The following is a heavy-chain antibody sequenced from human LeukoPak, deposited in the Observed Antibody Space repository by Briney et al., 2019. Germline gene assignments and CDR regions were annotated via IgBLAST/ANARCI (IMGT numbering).Heavy chain of an antibody. CDR1: GGSISSSSYY. CDR3: ARRCSSTSCPFDY. CDR2: IYYSGST. V-gene: IGHV4-39*01. J-gene: IGHJ4*02. D-gene: IGHD2-2*01. Sequence: SSETLSLTCTVSGGSISSSSYYWGWIRRPPGKGLEWIGSIYYSGSTYYSPSLKSRVTISVDTSKNQFSLKLSSVTAADTAVYYCARRCSSTSCPFDYWGQGTLVTVSS.